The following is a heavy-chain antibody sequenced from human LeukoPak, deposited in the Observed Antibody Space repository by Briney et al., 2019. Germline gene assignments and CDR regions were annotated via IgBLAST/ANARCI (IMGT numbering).Heavy chain of an antibody. CDR1: GFTFSSYW. J-gene: IGHJ4*02. CDR2: INSDGSST. D-gene: IGHD6-19*01. V-gene: IGHV3-74*01. Sequence: GGSLRLSCAASGFTFSSYWMHWVRQAPGKGLVWVSRINSDGSSTSYADSVKGRFTISRDNAKNTLYLQMNSLRAEDTAVYYCVAVTGRPAGGGLCYWGQGTLVTVSS. CDR3: VAVTGRPAGGGLCY.